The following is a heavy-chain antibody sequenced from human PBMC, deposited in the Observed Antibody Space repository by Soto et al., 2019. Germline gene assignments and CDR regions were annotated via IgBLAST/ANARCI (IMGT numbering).Heavy chain of an antibody. J-gene: IGHJ5*02. CDR1: GFTFSSYA. CDR3: AKEVVVAEVGPAWFDP. D-gene: IGHD2-15*01. V-gene: IGHV3-23*01. Sequence: GGSLRLSCAASGFTFSSYAMSWVRQAPGKGLEWVSAISGSGGSTYYADSVKGRFTISRDNSKNTLYLQMNSLRAEDTAVYYCAKEVVVAEVGPAWFDPWGQGTLVTVSS. CDR2: ISGSGGST.